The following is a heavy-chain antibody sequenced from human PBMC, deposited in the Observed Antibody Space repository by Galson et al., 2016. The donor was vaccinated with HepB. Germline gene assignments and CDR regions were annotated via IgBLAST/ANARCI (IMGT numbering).Heavy chain of an antibody. V-gene: IGHV3-48*02. CDR2: ISSSISTI. CDR3: ARELVRSAFDL. Sequence: SQRLSCAGFGFTFSRSGLNWVRQAPGKGLQWISYISSSISTIYYADSVKGRFTISRDNAKNSVYLQMNSLRDDDTGVYYCARELVRSAFDLWGQGTLVTVSS. CDR1: GFTFSRSG. D-gene: IGHD6-6*01. J-gene: IGHJ3*01.